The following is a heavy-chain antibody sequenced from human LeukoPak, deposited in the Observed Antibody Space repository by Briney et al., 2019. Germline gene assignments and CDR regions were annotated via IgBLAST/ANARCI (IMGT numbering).Heavy chain of an antibody. J-gene: IGHJ4*02. CDR2: IYYSGST. CDR3: ARGPYSSIGDY. CDR1: GGSISSYY. Sequence: SETLSLTCTVSGGSISSYYWSWIRQPPGKGLEWIGYIYYSGSTNYNPSLKSRVTISVDTSKNQFSLKLSSVTAADTAVYYCARGPYSSIGDYWGQGTLVTVSS. V-gene: IGHV4-59*01. D-gene: IGHD6-13*01.